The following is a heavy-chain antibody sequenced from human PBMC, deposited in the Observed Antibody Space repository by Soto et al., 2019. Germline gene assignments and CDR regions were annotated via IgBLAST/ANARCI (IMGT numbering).Heavy chain of an antibody. CDR2: IIPIFGTA. D-gene: IGHD2-15*01. CDR3: ARGGYCSGGSCYGYFDY. J-gene: IGHJ4*02. CDR1: GGTFSSYA. Sequence: ASVKVSCKASGGTFSSYAMSWVRQAPGEGLEWMGGIIPIFGTANYAQKFQGRVTITADESTSTAYMELSSLRSEDTAVYYCARGGYCSGGSCYGYFDYWGQGTLVTV. V-gene: IGHV1-69*13.